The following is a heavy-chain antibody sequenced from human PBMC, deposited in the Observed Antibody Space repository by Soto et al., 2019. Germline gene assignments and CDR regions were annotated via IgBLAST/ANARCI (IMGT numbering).Heavy chain of an antibody. CDR1: GGSISSSGYY. V-gene: IGHV4-39*01. J-gene: IGHJ4*02. CDR3: VRGYPCVGFDY. CDR2: IYYSGSA. D-gene: IGHD3-22*01. Sequence: SETLSLTCTVSGGSISSSGYYWGWIRQPPGKGLEWIGNIYYSGSASYNPSLKSRVTISVDTSKNQVSLKLSSVTAADTAVYNIVRGYPCVGFDYWGQGTLVTVSS.